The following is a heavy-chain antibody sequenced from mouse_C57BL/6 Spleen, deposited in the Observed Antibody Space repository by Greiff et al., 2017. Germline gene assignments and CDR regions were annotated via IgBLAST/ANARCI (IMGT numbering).Heavy chain of an antibody. V-gene: IGHV14-4*01. CDR3: TTGGNYSDWYVDV. Sequence: VQLQQSGAELVRPGASVKLSCTASGFNIKDDYMHWVKQRPEQGLEWIGWIDPANGDTEYAPKFPGKATITADTSSNTAYLQLSSLTSEDTAVYYCTTGGNYSDWYVDVWGTGTTVTVSS. CDR2: IDPANGDT. J-gene: IGHJ1*03. D-gene: IGHD2-1*01. CDR1: GFNIKDDY.